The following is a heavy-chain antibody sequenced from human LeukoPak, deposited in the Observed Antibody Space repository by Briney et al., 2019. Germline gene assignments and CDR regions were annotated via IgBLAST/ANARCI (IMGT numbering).Heavy chain of an antibody. Sequence: ASVKVSCKASGYTLTCYYMHWVRQAPGQGLEWMGWINPNSGGTNYAQKFQGRVTMTRDTSISTAYMELSRLRSDDTAVYYCARVYPYYYDSSGYYTFDYWGQGTLVTVSS. V-gene: IGHV1-2*02. CDR3: ARVYPYYYDSSGYYTFDY. D-gene: IGHD3-22*01. CDR2: INPNSGGT. J-gene: IGHJ4*02. CDR1: GYTLTCYY.